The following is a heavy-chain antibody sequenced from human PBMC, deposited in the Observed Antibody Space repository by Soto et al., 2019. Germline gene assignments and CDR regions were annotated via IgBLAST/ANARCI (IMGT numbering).Heavy chain of an antibody. D-gene: IGHD5-18*01. Sequence: EVQLAESGGGLVEPGGSLRLSCAASGFTFNNAWMSWVRQAPGKGLEWVGRIKSRADGETTDYAAPVKGRFTISRDSSKNTLSPQMHSLKTEDTAVYYCTTGTAVAKYSFDFWGQGTLVTVSS. J-gene: IGHJ4*02. CDR1: GFTFNNAW. V-gene: IGHV3-15*01. CDR3: TTGTAVAKYSFDF. CDR2: IKSRADGETT.